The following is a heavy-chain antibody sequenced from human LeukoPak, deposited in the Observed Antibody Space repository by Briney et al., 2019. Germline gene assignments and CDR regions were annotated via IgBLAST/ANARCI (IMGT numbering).Heavy chain of an antibody. D-gene: IGHD2-21*02. J-gene: IGHJ3*02. CDR1: GYTFTSYG. CDR3: ARFPLVVVTAVDAFDI. Sequence: ASVKVSCKASGYTFTSYGISWVRQAPGQGLEWMGWISAYNGNTNYAQKLQGRVTMTTDTSTSTAYMELSSLRSEDTAVYYCARFPLVVVTAVDAFDIWGQGTMVTVSS. V-gene: IGHV1-18*01. CDR2: ISAYNGNT.